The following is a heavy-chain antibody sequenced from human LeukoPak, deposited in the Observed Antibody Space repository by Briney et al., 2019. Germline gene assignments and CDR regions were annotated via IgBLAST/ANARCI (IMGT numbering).Heavy chain of an antibody. J-gene: IGHJ6*03. CDR3: ARRLGSTSTTYYYYYYMDV. CDR2: IYYSGST. Sequence: SETLSLTCAVSGYSLSSGYYWGWIRQPPGKGLEWIGSIYYSGSTYYNPSLKSRVTISVDTSKNQFSLKLSSVTAADTAVYYCARRLGSTSTTYYYYYYMDVWGKGTTVTVSS. CDR1: GYSLSSGYY. D-gene: IGHD2-2*01. V-gene: IGHV4-38-2*01.